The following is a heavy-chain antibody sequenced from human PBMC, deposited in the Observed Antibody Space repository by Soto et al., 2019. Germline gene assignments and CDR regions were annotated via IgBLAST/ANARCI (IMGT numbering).Heavy chain of an antibody. CDR3: ARHDGYSNSPDRGATLLH. CDR2: IYPGDSDT. J-gene: IGHJ4*02. Sequence: GGSLRLSCKTFGYSFSNYWIAWVRQMPGKGLEWMGTIYPGDSDTRYSPAFQGQVTISADKSISTAYLQWSSLRASDTAMYYCARHDGYSNSPDRGATLLHWGQGTLVTVSS. V-gene: IGHV5-51*01. CDR1: GYSFSNYW. D-gene: IGHD6-6*01.